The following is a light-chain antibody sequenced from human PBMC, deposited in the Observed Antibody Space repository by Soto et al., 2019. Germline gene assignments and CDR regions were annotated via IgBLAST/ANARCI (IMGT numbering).Light chain of an antibody. V-gene: IGKV1-5*01. CDR3: QQYHSYSWT. J-gene: IGKJ1*01. Sequence: DIQMTQSPSTLSASVGDRVTITCRASQNVSRWLAWYQQKPGKAPNLLIYGASTLESGVPSRFSGSEYGTEFTLTISSLQPDDFATYYCQQYHSYSWTFGQGTKVDIK. CDR1: QNVSRW. CDR2: GAS.